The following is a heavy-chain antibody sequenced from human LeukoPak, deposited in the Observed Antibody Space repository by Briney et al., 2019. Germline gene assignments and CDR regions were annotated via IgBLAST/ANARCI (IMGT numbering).Heavy chain of an antibody. CDR2: ISLNGGAT. D-gene: IGHD5-12*01. V-gene: IGHV3-20*04. Sequence: GGSLGLSCAASGFTFDEYGMSWVRQAQGKGLEWVSGISLNGGATGYADSVKGRFTISRDNGKNSLYLQMNSLRAEDTAVYYCAKELIVATIFSGFDYWGRGTLVTVSS. J-gene: IGHJ4*02. CDR1: GFTFDEYG. CDR3: AKELIVATIFSGFDY.